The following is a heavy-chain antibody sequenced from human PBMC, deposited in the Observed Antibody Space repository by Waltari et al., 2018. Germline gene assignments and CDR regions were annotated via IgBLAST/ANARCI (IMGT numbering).Heavy chain of an antibody. CDR3: ARDRGGKSPRGWFDP. D-gene: IGHD2-15*01. Sequence: QVQLQESGPGLVKPSETLSLTCAVSGYSISSGYYWGWIRQPPGKGLEWIGSIYHSGSTYYNPSLKSRVTISVDTSKNQFSLKLSSVTAADTAVYYCARDRGGKSPRGWFDPWGQGTLVTVSS. CDR2: IYHSGST. CDR1: GYSISSGYY. V-gene: IGHV4-38-2*02. J-gene: IGHJ5*02.